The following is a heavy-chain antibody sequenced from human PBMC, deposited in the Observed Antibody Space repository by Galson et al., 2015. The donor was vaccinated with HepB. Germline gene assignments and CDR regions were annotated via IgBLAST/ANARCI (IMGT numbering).Heavy chain of an antibody. Sequence: CAIPGYSVSSNSASWNWIRQSPSRGLERLGRTYYMSKWYNDYAVSVRSRITINPDTSKNQFSLHLHSVTLEDTAVYYCARGEMVEWGQGTLVTVSS. V-gene: IGHV6-1*01. D-gene: IGHD5-24*01. CDR1: GYSVSSNSAS. CDR2: TYYMSKWYN. J-gene: IGHJ4*02. CDR3: ARGEMVE.